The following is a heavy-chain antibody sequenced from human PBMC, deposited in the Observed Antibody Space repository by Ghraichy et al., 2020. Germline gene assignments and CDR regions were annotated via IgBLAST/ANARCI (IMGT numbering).Heavy chain of an antibody. J-gene: IGHJ4*01. Sequence: VSAISGSGGSTYYADSVKGRFTISRDNSKNTPYLQMNSLRAEDTAVYYCAKPTFGGVIGKGHFDYWG. CDR3: AKPTFGGVIGKGHFDY. V-gene: IGHV3-23*01. CDR2: ISGSGGST. D-gene: IGHD3-16*02.